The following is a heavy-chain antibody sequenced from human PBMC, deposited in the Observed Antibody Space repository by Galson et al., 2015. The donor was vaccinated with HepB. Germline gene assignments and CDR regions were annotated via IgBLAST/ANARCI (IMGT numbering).Heavy chain of an antibody. V-gene: IGHV3-30*09. CDR1: GFTFNNYV. D-gene: IGHD3-10*01. J-gene: IGHJ4*02. CDR3: AAVGGMALSPLDH. Sequence: SLRLSCAASGFTFNNYVIHWVRQAPGKGLEWVALISDDTNKTYYADSVKGRLALSRDKSKNTVHLQMNSLRIEDTALYYCAAVGGMALSPLDHWGQGTLVIVAS. CDR2: ISDDTNKT.